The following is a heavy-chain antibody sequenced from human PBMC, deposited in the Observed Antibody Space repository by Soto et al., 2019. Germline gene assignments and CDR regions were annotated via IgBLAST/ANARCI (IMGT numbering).Heavy chain of an antibody. Sequence: XSVKVSCKASGYTFTSYDINWVRQATGQGLEWVGWMNPNSGNTGYAQKFQGRVTMTRNTSISTAYMELSSLRSEDTAVYYCASAQLWFVRYYYYGMDVWGQGNTVTVSS. CDR1: GYTFTSYD. CDR2: MNPNSGNT. V-gene: IGHV1-8*01. CDR3: ASAQLWFVRYYYYGMDV. D-gene: IGHD5-18*01. J-gene: IGHJ6*02.